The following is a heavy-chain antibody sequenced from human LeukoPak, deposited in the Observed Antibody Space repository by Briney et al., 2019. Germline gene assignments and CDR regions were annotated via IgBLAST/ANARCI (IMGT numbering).Heavy chain of an antibody. CDR1: GFTFSNYG. CDR2: IRHDGDNK. D-gene: IGHD4-11*01. J-gene: IGHJ4*02. Sequence: PGGSLRLSCAASGFTFSNYGMHWVRQAPGKGLEWLAYIRHDGDNKYYADSVKGRFTISRDNSKNTVYLQMNSLRAEDTAVYYCAKDESQSSNYYYGFADCWGQGTLVTVSS. V-gene: IGHV3-30*02. CDR3: AKDESQSSNYYYGFADC.